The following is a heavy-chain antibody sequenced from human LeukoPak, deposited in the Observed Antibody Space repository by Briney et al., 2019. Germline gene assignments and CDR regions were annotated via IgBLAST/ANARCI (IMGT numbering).Heavy chain of an antibody. J-gene: IGHJ4*02. D-gene: IGHD4-17*01. CDR3: ARDSEGDGDYVFYFDY. CDR1: GGTFSNFG. CDR2: IIPMFGTA. V-gene: IGHV1-69*13. Sequence: GASVKVSCKASGGTFSNFGISWLRQAPGRGPEWMGGIIPMFGTATYGQKFQGRVTITADESTAYMELTSLRSEDTAVYYCARDSEGDGDYVFYFDYWGQGTLVIVS.